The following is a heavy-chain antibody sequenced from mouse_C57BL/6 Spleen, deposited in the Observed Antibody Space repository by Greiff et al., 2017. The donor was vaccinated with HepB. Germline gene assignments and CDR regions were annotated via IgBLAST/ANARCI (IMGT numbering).Heavy chain of an antibody. J-gene: IGHJ4*01. V-gene: IGHV1-55*01. Sequence: QVQLKQPGAELVKPGASVKMSCKASGYTFTSYWITWVKQRPGQGLEWIGDIYPGSGSTNYNEKFKSKATLTVDTSSSTAYMQLSSLTSEDSAVYYCARGGTTVGAMDYWGQGTSVTVSS. D-gene: IGHD1-1*01. CDR2: IYPGSGST. CDR1: GYTFTSYW. CDR3: ARGGTTVGAMDY.